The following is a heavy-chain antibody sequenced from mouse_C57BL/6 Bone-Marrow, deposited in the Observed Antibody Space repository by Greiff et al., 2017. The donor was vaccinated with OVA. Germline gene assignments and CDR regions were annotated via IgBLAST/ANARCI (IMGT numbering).Heavy chain of an antibody. CDR3: ARRPYGGYFDY. CDR2: ISNGGGST. V-gene: IGHV5-12*01. D-gene: IGHD1-1*01. J-gene: IGHJ2*01. CDR1: GFTFSDYY. Sequence: KLVESGGGLVQPGGSLKLSCAASGFTFSDYYMYWVRQTPEKRLEWVAYISNGGGSTYYPDTVKGRFTISRDNAKNTLYLQMSRLKSEDTAMYYCARRPYGGYFDYWGQGTTLTVSS.